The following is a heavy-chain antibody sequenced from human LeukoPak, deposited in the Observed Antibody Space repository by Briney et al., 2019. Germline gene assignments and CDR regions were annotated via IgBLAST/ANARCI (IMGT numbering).Heavy chain of an antibody. J-gene: IGHJ4*02. Sequence: GGSLDLPVAAPDFTFSSYAISWFGKPPGRGLKGSSAISGSGGSTYYADSVKGRFTISRDNSKNTLYLQMNSLRAEDTAVYYCAKESTMVRGVDYWGQGTLVTVSS. D-gene: IGHD3-10*01. CDR2: ISGSGGST. CDR3: AKESTMVRGVDY. CDR1: DFTFSSYA. V-gene: IGHV3-23*01.